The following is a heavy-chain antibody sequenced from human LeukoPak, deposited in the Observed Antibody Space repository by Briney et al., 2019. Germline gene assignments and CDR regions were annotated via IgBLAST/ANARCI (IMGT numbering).Heavy chain of an antibody. J-gene: IGHJ6*02. CDR2: INAGNGNT. CDR3: ARDLSSSGWSREHGPNYYGMDV. Sequence: GTSVKVSCKPAGYTFTTYAMHWVRQAPGQRLEWMGWINAGNGNTKYSQKFQGRVTITRDTSASTAYMELSSLRSEDTAVYYCARDLSSSGWSREHGPNYYGMDVWGQGTTVTVSS. D-gene: IGHD6-19*01. V-gene: IGHV1-3*01. CDR1: GYTFTTYA.